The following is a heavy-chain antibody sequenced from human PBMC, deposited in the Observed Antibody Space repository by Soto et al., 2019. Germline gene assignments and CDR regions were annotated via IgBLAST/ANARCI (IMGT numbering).Heavy chain of an antibody. J-gene: IGHJ6*02. Sequence: QVQLVQSGAEVKKPGASVKVSCKASGYTFTSYAMHWVRQAPGQRLEWMGWINDSNGNTKYSQKLQGRVTITTDTSASTAYMKLSRLRSEHTAVDYCAGARSVTQQYYCYGMDVWRQGTTVTGSS. CDR2: INDSNGNT. D-gene: IGHD4-17*01. CDR1: GYTFTSYA. V-gene: IGHV1-3*01. CDR3: AGARSVTQQYYCYGMDV.